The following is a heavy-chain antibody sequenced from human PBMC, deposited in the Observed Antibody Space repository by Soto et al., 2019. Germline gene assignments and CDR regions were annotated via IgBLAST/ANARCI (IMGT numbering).Heavy chain of an antibody. CDR1: GFSLSTSGVG. CDR3: AHSLIQLRPWLWFDP. CDR2: IYWDDDK. D-gene: IGHD5-18*01. V-gene: IGHV2-5*02. Sequence: QITLKESGPTLVKPTQTLTLTCTFSGFSLSTSGVGVGWIRQPPGKALEWLALIYWDDDKRYSPSLKSRLTITNDTSKNQVVLTMTNMDPVDTATYYCAHSLIQLRPWLWFDPWGQGTLVTVSS. J-gene: IGHJ5*02.